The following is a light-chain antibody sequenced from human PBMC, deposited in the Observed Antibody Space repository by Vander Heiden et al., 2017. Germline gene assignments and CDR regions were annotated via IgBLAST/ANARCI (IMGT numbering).Light chain of an antibody. Sequence: DIQMTQSPSTLSASVGDRVALTCRASQSIGNLLAWYQQKPGRAPKLLIYDASTLETGVPSRFSGSGSGTEFTFTISSLQPDDFAIYYCQRYNTYSRTFGQGTNVEI. CDR1: QSIGNL. CDR3: QRYNTYSRT. V-gene: IGKV1-5*01. J-gene: IGKJ1*01. CDR2: DAS.